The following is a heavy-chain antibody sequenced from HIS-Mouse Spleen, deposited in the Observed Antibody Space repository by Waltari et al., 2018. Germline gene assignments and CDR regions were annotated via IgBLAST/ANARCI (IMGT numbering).Heavy chain of an antibody. CDR1: GGSISSSSYY. D-gene: IGHD6-13*01. Sequence: QLQLQESGPGLVKPSATLSLPCTVSGGSISSSSYYCGWIRQPPGKGLEWIGSISYSGSTYYNPSLKSRVTISVDTSKNQFSLKLSSVTAADTAVYYCAREIPYSSSWYDWYFDLWGRGTLVTVSS. J-gene: IGHJ2*01. CDR2: ISYSGST. V-gene: IGHV4-39*07. CDR3: AREIPYSSSWYDWYFDL.